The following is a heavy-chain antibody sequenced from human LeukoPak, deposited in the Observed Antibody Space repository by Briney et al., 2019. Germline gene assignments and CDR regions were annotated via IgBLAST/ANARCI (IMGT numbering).Heavy chain of an antibody. CDR2: ISAYNGNT. D-gene: IGHD6-6*01. V-gene: IGHV1-18*01. CDR3: ARGASSSPYYYYYGMDV. J-gene: IGHJ6*02. CDR1: GYTFTSYG. Sequence: ASVKVSCKASGYTFTSYGISWVRQAPGQGLEWMGWISAYNGNTNYAQKLQGRVTMTTDTSTSTAYMELRSLRSEDTAVYYCARGASSSPYYYYYGMDVWGQGTTVTVSS.